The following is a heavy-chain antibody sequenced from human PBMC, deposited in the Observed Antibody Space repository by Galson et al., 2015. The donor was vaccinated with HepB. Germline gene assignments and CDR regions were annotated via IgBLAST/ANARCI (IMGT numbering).Heavy chain of an antibody. D-gene: IGHD7-27*01. CDR1: GFTFSSYS. J-gene: IGHJ4*02. CDR2: ISSSSSTI. V-gene: IGHV3-48*01. CDR3: ARENRGRYVPLVDY. Sequence: SLRLSCAASGFTFSSYSMNWVRQAPGKGLEWVSYISSSSSTIYYADSVKGRFTISRDNAKNSLYLQMNSLRAEDTAVYYCARENRGRYVPLVDYWGQGTLVTVSS.